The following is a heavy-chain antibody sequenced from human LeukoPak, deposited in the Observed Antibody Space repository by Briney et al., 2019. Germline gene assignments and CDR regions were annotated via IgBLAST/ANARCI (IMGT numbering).Heavy chain of an antibody. CDR1: GGSLSSSSYY. Sequence: PSETLSLTCTVSGGSLSSSSYYWGWLRQPPGKGVEWIGSIYYSGSTYYNPSLKSPVTISVDTSKNQFSLKLSSVTAADTAVYYCAKQRAPALIDYWGQGTLFTVSS. V-gene: IGHV4-39*01. D-gene: IGHD1-26*01. CDR3: AKQRAPALIDY. CDR2: IYYSGST. J-gene: IGHJ4*02.